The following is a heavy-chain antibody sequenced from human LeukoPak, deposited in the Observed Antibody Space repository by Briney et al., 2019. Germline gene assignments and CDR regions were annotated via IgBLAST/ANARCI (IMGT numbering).Heavy chain of an antibody. CDR2: ICSGCSDI. J-gene: IGHJ4*02. Sequence: GGSLTLSCAASGFPFSPYSMTWVRHAPGKGLEWVSSICSGCSDISYADSVKGRFTISRDNATYSLYLQVNSLRAEDTAVYYCARLTGVVNAFDYWGQGTLVTVSS. CDR3: ARLTGVVNAFDY. V-gene: IGHV3-21*01. D-gene: IGHD5-18*01. CDR1: GFPFSPYS.